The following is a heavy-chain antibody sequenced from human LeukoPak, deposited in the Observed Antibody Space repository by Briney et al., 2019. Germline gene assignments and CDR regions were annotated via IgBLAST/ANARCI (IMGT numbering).Heavy chain of an antibody. D-gene: IGHD2-2*01. J-gene: IGHJ6*02. Sequence: PGGSLRLSCAASGFTFSSYAMSWVRQAPGKGLEWVSAISGSGGSTYYADSVKGRFTISRDNSKNTLYLQMNSLRAEDTAVYYCARASCSSTSCSRGYYYYGMDVWGQGTTVTVSS. CDR2: ISGSGGST. V-gene: IGHV3-23*01. CDR1: GFTFSSYA. CDR3: ARASCSSTSCSRGYYYYGMDV.